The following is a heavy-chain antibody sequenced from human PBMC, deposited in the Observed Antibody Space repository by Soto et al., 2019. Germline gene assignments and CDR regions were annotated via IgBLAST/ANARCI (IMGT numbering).Heavy chain of an antibody. CDR3: AAATTWNFHFHY. D-gene: IGHD1-7*01. CDR2: IWYDGSNK. Sequence: QVQLVESGGGVVQPGTSLRLSCAASGFTISTHGMHWVRQAPGKGLEWVANIWYDGSNKFYADSVKGRFTISKDNSKNTLYVLMNSLRAEDTAVYYCAAATTWNFHFHYWGQGTQVTVSS. J-gene: IGHJ4*02. V-gene: IGHV3-33*01. CDR1: GFTISTHG.